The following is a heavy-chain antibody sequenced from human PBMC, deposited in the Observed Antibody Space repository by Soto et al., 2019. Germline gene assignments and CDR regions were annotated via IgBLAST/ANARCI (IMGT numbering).Heavy chain of an antibody. CDR1: GGSFSGYY. D-gene: IGHD3-10*01. J-gene: IGHJ3*02. CDR2: INHSGST. CDR3: ARVWGGAFDI. V-gene: IGHV4-34*01. Sequence: SETLSLTCAVYGGSFSGYYWTWIRQPPGTGLEWIGEINHSGSTNYNPSLKGRVTISVDTSKNQFSLKLSSVTAADTAVYYCARVWGGAFDIWGQGTMVTVSS.